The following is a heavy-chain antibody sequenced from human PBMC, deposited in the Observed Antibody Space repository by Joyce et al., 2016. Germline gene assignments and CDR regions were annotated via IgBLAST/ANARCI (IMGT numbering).Heavy chain of an antibody. CDR3: AKDFCTACGYYFYGMDV. J-gene: IGHJ6*02. CDR1: GFNFGDHV. D-gene: IGHD2-21*01. V-gene: IGHV3-9*01. Sequence: EVQLVESGGGLIQPGRSLRLSCAASGFNFGDHVMHWVRQAPGKGLEGVAAISWNSANIGYSDSVKGRFTISRDNAKNSLYLQMNSLRPEDTALYYCAKDFCTACGYYFYGMDVWGQGTTVTVSS. CDR2: ISWNSANI.